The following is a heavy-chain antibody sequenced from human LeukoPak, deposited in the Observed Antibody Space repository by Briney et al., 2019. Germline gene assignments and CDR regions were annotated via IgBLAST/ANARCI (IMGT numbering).Heavy chain of an antibody. D-gene: IGHD2-2*01. V-gene: IGHV6-1*01. CDR3: ARRLTQYDCFDP. CDR1: GDSVSSNSVT. CDR2: TYYRSTWYN. J-gene: IGHJ5*02. Sequence: SQTLSLTCAISGDSVSSNSVTWNWIRQSPSRGLEWLGRTYYRSTWYNDYAVSVRGQITVNPDTSKNQFSLHPSSVTPEDTAVYYCARRLTQYDCFDPWGQGILVTVSS.